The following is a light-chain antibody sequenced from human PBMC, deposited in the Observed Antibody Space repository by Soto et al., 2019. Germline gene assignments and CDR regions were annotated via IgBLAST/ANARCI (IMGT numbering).Light chain of an antibody. Sequence: AWVTQQRSRTVSPGATVTLTCCSSTSAVTNGPYPSWVQQKPDTTPRTLIYDTTNRHPWTPPRLSRSLLGGKAALTLSGAQPEDEAEYYRLISYNGPYVYRTATTVTVL. CDR2: DTT. CDR1: TSAVTNGPY. J-gene: IGLJ1*01. CDR3: LISYNGPYV. V-gene: IGLV7-46*01.